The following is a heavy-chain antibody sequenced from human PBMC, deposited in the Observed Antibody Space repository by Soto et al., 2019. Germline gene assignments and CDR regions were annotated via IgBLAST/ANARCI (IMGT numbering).Heavy chain of an antibody. CDR1: GFTFSMYS. J-gene: IGHJ6*02. Sequence: GGSLRLSCEVSGFTFSMYSIIFVRHSPGKGLEWVAKIPQDGIDGHYADSVKGRFIISRDNGKNSLHLQLNNLRAEDTAVYYCARDHLILPAHDFFYGSDVWGRGATVTVSS. CDR3: ARDHLILPAHDFFYGSDV. V-gene: IGHV3-7*03. CDR2: IPQDGIDG. D-gene: IGHD2-21*02.